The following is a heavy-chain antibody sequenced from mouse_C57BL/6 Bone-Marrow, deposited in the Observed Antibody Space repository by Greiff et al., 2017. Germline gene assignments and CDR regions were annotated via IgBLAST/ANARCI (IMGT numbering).Heavy chain of an antibody. CDR2: IYPGDGDT. CDR1: GYAFSSSW. V-gene: IGHV1-82*01. Sequence: VKLMESGPELVKPGASVKISCKASGYAFSSSWMNWVKQRPGKGLEWIGRIYPGDGDTNYNGKFKGKATLTADKASSTAYMQLSSLTSEDSAVYFCARYDYYAMDYWGQGTSVTVSS. J-gene: IGHJ4*01. CDR3: ARYDYYAMDY.